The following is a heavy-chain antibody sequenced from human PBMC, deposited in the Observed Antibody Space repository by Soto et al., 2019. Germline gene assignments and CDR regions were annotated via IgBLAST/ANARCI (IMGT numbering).Heavy chain of an antibody. Sequence: SETLSLTCTVSGGSISSYYWSWIRQPPGKGLEWIGYIYYSGSTNYNPSLKSRVTISVDTSKNQFSLKLSSVTAADTAVYYCARHYYGSGSYYVYYYYGMDVWGQGTTVTVSS. V-gene: IGHV4-59*12. CDR2: IYYSGST. J-gene: IGHJ6*02. CDR1: GGSISSYY. CDR3: ARHYYGSGSYYVYYYYGMDV. D-gene: IGHD3-10*01.